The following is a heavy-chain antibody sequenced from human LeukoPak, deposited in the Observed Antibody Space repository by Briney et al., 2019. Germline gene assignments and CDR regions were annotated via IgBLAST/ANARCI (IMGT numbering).Heavy chain of an antibody. D-gene: IGHD7-27*01. CDR2: VYYNGST. CDR3: ARGELGIVWDKYYYMDV. CDR1: GGSFSGYH. J-gene: IGHJ6*03. Sequence: SETLSLTCTVSGGSFSGYHWSWIRQPPGKGLEWIGYVYYNGSTNYNPSLKSRVTISVDTSKNQFSLKLSSVTAADTAVYYCARGELGIVWDKYYYMDVWGKGTTVTVSS. V-gene: IGHV4-59*08.